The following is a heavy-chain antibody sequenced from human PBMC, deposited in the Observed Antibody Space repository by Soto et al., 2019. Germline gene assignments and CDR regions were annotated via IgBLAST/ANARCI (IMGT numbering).Heavy chain of an antibody. V-gene: IGHV1-46*02. CDR1: GYTLNTYY. CDR2: IHPSGGGS. D-gene: IGHD2-21*02. CDR3: ARGGHIAVVTDSFDS. Sequence: ASVKVSCKPSGYTLNTYYLHWVRQAPGQGLEWMGIIHPSGGGSTYAQKFLGRVTMTRDTSTSTAYMELSSLRSADTAVYYCARGGHIAVVTDSFDSWGQGTLVTVSS. J-gene: IGHJ4*02.